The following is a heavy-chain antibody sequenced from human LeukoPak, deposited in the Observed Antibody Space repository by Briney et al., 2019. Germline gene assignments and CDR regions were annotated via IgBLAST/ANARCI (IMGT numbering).Heavy chain of an antibody. D-gene: IGHD6-13*01. CDR3: ARGSPYSSSCFDY. CDR1: GDSVSSNSAA. J-gene: IGHJ4*02. CDR2: TYYRSKWYN. Sequence: SQTLSLTCAISGDSVSSNSAAWNWIRQFPSRGLEWLGRTYYRSKWYNDYAVSVKSRITINPDTSKNQFSLQLNSVTPEDTAVYYCARGSPYSSSCFDYWGQGTLVTVSS. V-gene: IGHV6-1*01.